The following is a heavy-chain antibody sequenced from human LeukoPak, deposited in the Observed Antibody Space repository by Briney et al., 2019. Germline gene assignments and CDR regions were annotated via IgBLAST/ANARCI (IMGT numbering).Heavy chain of an antibody. Sequence: GRSLRLSCAASGFTFRGNVMHWVRQAPGKGLEWVAIIWYDGSNRYYADSVKGRFTISRDNSKNTLFLQMNSLTAEDTAVYYCARDQGTSVTAMVGGHFDYWGPGTLVTVSS. CDR3: ARDQGTSVTAMVGGHFDY. D-gene: IGHD4-17*01. CDR1: GFTFRGNV. V-gene: IGHV3-33*01. J-gene: IGHJ4*02. CDR2: IWYDGSNR.